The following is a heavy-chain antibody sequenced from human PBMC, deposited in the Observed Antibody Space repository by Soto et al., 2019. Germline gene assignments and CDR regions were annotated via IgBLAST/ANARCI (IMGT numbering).Heavy chain of an antibody. Sequence: GGSLRLSCAASGFTFSSYDMNWVRQAPGKGLEWVSGVSASGSITSYADSAKGRFTISRDNAKNTVFLQMTGLRAEDMGVYFCAKGDCSGGRCYRGFDYWGQGTLVTVSS. J-gene: IGHJ4*02. CDR3: AKGDCSGGRCYRGFDY. CDR2: VSASGSIT. CDR1: GFTFSSYD. D-gene: IGHD2-15*01. V-gene: IGHV3-23*01.